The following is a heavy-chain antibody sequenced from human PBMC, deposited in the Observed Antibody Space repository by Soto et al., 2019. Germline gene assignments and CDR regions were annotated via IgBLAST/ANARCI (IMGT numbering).Heavy chain of an antibody. CDR2: IGGSGGST. Sequence: GGSLRLSCAASGFTFSSYAMSWVRQAPGKGLEWVSAIGGSGGSTYYADSVKGRFTISRDNSKNTLYQQMNSKRAEDTAVYYCAKVAWSQQLAYWGQGTLVTVSS. D-gene: IGHD6-13*01. CDR1: GFTFSSYA. V-gene: IGHV3-23*01. J-gene: IGHJ4*02. CDR3: AKVAWSQQLAY.